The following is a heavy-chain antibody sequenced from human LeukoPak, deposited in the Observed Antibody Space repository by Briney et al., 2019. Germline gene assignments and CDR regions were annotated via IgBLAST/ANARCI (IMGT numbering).Heavy chain of an antibody. CDR3: AREVAYCGGDCHPRFDP. D-gene: IGHD2-21*02. CDR2: MNPNSGNT. Sequence: ASVKVSCKASGYTFTSYDINWVRQATGQGPEWMGWMNPNSGNTGYAQKFQGRVTITRNTSISTAYMELSSLRAEDTAVYYCAREVAYCGGDCHPRFDPWGQGTLVTVSS. J-gene: IGHJ5*02. V-gene: IGHV1-8*01. CDR1: GYTFTSYD.